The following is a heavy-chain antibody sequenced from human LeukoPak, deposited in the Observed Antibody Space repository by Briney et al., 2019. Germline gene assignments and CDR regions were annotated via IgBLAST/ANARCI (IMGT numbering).Heavy chain of an antibody. CDR3: ARVKQYCGGDCYSSFDY. Sequence: ASVKVSCKASGYTFTRYDINWVRQATGQGLEWRGWMNPNSGNTGYAQKFQGRVTITRNTSISTAYMELSSLRAEDTAVYYCARVKQYCGGDCYSSFDYWGQGTLVTVSS. V-gene: IGHV1-8*03. CDR2: MNPNSGNT. CDR1: GYTFTRYD. J-gene: IGHJ4*02. D-gene: IGHD2-21*01.